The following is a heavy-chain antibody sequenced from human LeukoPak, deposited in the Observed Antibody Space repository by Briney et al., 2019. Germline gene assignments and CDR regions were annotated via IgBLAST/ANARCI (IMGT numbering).Heavy chain of an antibody. D-gene: IGHD6-13*01. CDR3: ARQRIAATDPKLNGFDP. V-gene: IGHV4-39*01. J-gene: IGHJ5*02. CDR2: IYYSGSI. Sequence: SETLSLTCTVSGDSISSSSYYWGWIRQPPGKGLEWIGSIYYSGSIYYNPSLKSRVTISIDTSKNQFSLRLTSVTAADTAVYSCARQRIAATDPKLNGFDPWGQGTLVTVSS. CDR1: GDSISSSSYY.